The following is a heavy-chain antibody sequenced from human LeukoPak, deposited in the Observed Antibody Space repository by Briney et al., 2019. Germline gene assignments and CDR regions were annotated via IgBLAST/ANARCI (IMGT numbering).Heavy chain of an antibody. V-gene: IGHV3-30*02. CDR1: GFTFSGYG. D-gene: IGHD2-15*01. J-gene: IGHJ6*03. CDR3: ARGVQDIVVVVAALSGMDV. CDR2: IRYDGSNK. Sequence: PGGSLRLSCAASGFTFSGYGMHWVRQAPGKGLEWVAFIRYDGSNKYYADSVKGRFTISRDNSKNTLYLQMNSLRAEDTAVYYCARGVQDIVVVVAALSGMDVWGKGTTVTVSS.